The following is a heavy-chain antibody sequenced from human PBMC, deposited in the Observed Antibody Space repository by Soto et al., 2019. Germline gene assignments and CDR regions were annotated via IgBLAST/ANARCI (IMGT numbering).Heavy chain of an antibody. CDR1: GGSFSGYY. CDR3: ARGLFKDIVVVVAATPGKWFDP. V-gene: IGHV4-34*01. Sequence: QVQLQQWGAGLLKPSETLSLTCAVYGGSFSGYYWSWIRQPPGKGLEWIGEINHSGSTNYNPSIKRRVTKSVDTSKSQVSLKLRSVTAADTAVYYCARGLFKDIVVVVAATPGKWFDPWGQGTLVTVSS. D-gene: IGHD2-15*01. CDR2: INHSGST. J-gene: IGHJ5*02.